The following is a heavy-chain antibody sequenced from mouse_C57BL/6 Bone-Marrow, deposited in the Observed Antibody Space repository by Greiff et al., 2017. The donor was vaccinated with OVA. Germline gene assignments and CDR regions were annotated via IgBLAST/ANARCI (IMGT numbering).Heavy chain of an antibody. Sequence: DVQLVESGGGLVQPKGSLKLSCTASGFSFNTYAMNWVRQAPGKGLEWVARIRSKSNNYTTYYADSVKDRFTISRNDSESMLYLQMNNLKTDDTAMYYYVRHPACYSNCGFAYWGQGTLVTVSA. CDR3: VRHPACYSNCGFAY. CDR2: IRSKSNNYTT. D-gene: IGHD2-5*01. CDR1: GFSFNTYA. V-gene: IGHV10-1*01. J-gene: IGHJ3*01.